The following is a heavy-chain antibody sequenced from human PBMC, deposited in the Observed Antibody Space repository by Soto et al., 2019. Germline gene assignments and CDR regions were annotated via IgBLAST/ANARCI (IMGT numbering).Heavy chain of an antibody. D-gene: IGHD6-13*01. CDR1: GFTFSSYG. CDR3: AKGKIAAASLDY. CDR2: ISYDGSNK. Sequence: VQLVESGGGVVQPGRSLRLSCAASGFTFSSYGMHWVRQAPGKGLEWVAVISYDGSNKYYADSVKGRFTISRDNSKNTLYLQMNSLRAEDTAVYYCAKGKIAAASLDYWGQGTLVTVSS. J-gene: IGHJ4*02. V-gene: IGHV3-30*18.